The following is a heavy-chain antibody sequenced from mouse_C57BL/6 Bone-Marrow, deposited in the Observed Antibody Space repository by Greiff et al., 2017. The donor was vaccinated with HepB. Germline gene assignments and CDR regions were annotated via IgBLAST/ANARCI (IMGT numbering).Heavy chain of an antibody. D-gene: IGHD1-1*01. J-gene: IGHJ2*01. Sequence: EVKLVESGPGLAKPSQTLSLTCSVTGYSITSDYWNWIRKFPGNKLEYMGYISYSGSTYYNPSLKSRISITRDTSKNQYYLQLNSVTTEDTATYYCARSLITTVVALPFDYWGQGTTLTVSS. CDR3: ARSLITTVVALPFDY. V-gene: IGHV3-8*01. CDR1: GYSITSDY. CDR2: ISYSGST.